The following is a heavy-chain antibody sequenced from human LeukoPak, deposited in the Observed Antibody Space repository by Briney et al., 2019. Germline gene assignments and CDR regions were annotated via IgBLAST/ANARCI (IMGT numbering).Heavy chain of an antibody. CDR3: AKKFSTGRLIHS. CDR1: GFPFSKYA. CDR2: ISGRGGGT. Sequence: PGGSLRLSCAASGFPFSKYAMCWVRQARGKGLEWVTHISGRGGGTYYADCVKGRYTIYRDNSKNTPYLQMNSLRAEDTAVYYCAKKFSTGRLIHSWGQGTLVTVSS. V-gene: IGHV3-23*01. J-gene: IGHJ4*02. D-gene: IGHD6-19*01.